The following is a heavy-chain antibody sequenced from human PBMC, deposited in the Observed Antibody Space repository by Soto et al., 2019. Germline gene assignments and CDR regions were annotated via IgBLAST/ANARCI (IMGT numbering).Heavy chain of an antibody. V-gene: IGHV1-69*02. CDR3: ASSYGSGYRAFDY. Sequence: QVQLVQSGAEVKKPGSSVRVSCKASGDTFTFYSINWVRQAPGLGLEWMGRINPILSMSNYAQRFQGRVTMTADKSTSTAYREVSSLRSEDTAMYYCASSYGSGYRAFDYGGQGALVTVSS. D-gene: IGHD3-10*01. CDR2: INPILSMS. CDR1: GDTFTFYS. J-gene: IGHJ4*02.